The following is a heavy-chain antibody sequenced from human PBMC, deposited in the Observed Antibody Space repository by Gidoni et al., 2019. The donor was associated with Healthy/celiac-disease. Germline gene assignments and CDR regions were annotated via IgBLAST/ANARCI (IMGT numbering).Heavy chain of an antibody. J-gene: IGHJ5*02. CDR1: GYSISSGYY. D-gene: IGHD2-21*02. V-gene: IGHV4-38-2*01. CDR2: IYHSGST. Sequence: QVQLQESGPGLVKPSETLSLTCAVSGYSISSGYYWGWIRQPPGKGLEWIGSIYHSGSTYYNPSLKSRVTISVDTSKNQFSLKLSSVTAADTAVYYCASTGCGGDCYIPSWGQGTLVTVSS. CDR3: ASTGCGGDCYIPS.